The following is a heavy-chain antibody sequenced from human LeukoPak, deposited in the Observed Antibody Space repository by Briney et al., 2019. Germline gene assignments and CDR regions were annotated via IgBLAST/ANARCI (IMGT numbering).Heavy chain of an antibody. J-gene: IGHJ4*02. D-gene: IGHD3-22*01. CDR1: GFTFSSYW. CDR2: INSDGSST. CDR3: AREATRYYDSSGDVDY. V-gene: IGHV3-74*01. Sequence: GGSLRLSCAASGFTFSSYWMHWVRQAPGKGLAWVSRINSDGSSTSYADSVKGRFTISRDNAKNTLYLQMNSLRAEDTAVYYCAREATRYYDSSGDVDYRGQGTLVTVSS.